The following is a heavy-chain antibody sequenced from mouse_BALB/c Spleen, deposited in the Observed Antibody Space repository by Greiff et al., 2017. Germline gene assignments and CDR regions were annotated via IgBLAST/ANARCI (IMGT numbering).Heavy chain of an antibody. CDR2: INPNNGGT. CDR1: GYTFTDYN. V-gene: IGHV1-18*01. J-gene: IGHJ4*01. CDR3: ARRGGNYAMDY. Sequence: VQLQQSGPELVKPGASVKIPCKASGYTFTDYNMDWVKQSPGKSLEWIGDINPNNGGTIYNQKFKGKATLTVDKSSSTAYMELRSLTSEDTAVYYCARRGGNYAMDYWGQGTSVTVSS.